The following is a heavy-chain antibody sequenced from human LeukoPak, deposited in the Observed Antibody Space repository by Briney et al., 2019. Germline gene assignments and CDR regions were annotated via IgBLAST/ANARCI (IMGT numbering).Heavy chain of an antibody. CDR2: ISGSGGST. V-gene: IGHV3-23*01. J-gene: IGHJ3*02. Sequence: GGSLRLSCAASGFTFSSYGMSWVRQAPGKGLEWVSAISGSGGSTCYADSVKGRFTISRDNSKNTLYLQMNSLRAEDTAVYYCARDLGAFDIWGQGTMVTVSS. D-gene: IGHD7-27*01. CDR1: GFTFSSYG. CDR3: ARDLGAFDI.